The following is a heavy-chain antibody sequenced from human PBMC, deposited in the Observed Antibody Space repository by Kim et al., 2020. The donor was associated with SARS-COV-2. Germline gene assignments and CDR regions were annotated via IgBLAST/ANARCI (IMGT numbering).Heavy chain of an antibody. J-gene: IGHJ6*02. Sequence: FQGRVTITADESTSTAYMELSSLRSEDTAVYYCARDSGFWSGYCSRGMDVWGQGTTVTVSS. V-gene: IGHV1-69*01. CDR3: ARDSGFWSGYCSRGMDV. D-gene: IGHD3-3*01.